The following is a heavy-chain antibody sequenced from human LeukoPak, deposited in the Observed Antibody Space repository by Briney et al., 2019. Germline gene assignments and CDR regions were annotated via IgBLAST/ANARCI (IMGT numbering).Heavy chain of an antibody. J-gene: IGHJ4*02. V-gene: IGHV3-7*01. D-gene: IGHD3-22*01. CDR1: GFTFSSYW. Sequence: GGSLRLSCAASGFTFSSYWMTWVRQAPGKGLEWVASINQDGSEKYYVDSVKGRFTISRDNTKNLVYLQINSLRAEDTAVYYCARDLRGYPYWGQGTLVTVSS. CDR2: INQDGSEK. CDR3: ARDLRGYPY.